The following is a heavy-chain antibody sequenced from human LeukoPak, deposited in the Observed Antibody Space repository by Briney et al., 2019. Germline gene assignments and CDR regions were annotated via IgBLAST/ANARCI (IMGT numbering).Heavy chain of an antibody. CDR3: ARRRRVYAIPNYYYYMDV. J-gene: IGHJ6*03. D-gene: IGHD2-8*01. CDR1: GFTFSDYN. V-gene: IGHV3-23*01. CDR2: ISGSGGST. Sequence: LPGGSLRLSCAASGFTFSDYNMNWVRQAPGKGLEWASAISGSGGSTYYADSVKGRFTISRDNSKNTLYLQMNSLRAEDTALYYCARRRRVYAIPNYYYYMDVWGKGTTVTVSS.